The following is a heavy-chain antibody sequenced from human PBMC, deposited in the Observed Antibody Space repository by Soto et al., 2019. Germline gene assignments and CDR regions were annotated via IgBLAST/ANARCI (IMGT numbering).Heavy chain of an antibody. CDR2: IYHSGST. V-gene: IGHV4-31*03. Sequence: PAETLSLTCTVSGGSIISSSYYWGWIRQLPGKGLEWIGYIYHSGSTYYNPSLKSRVAISVDTSKNQFSLRMTSVTAADTAVYYCARVLDEAAAGWGQGTLVTVSS. CDR3: ARVLDEAAAG. D-gene: IGHD6-13*01. CDR1: GGSIISSSYY. J-gene: IGHJ4*02.